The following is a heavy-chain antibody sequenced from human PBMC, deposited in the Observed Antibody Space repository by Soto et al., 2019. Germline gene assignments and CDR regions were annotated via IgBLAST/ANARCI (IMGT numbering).Heavy chain of an antibody. CDR3: ARGGHDFDFDY. J-gene: IGHJ4*01. CDR2: IYYSGRT. D-gene: IGHD5-12*01. Sequence: PSETLSLTCTVSGGAMYAYYWSWIRQPPGKGLEWIGDIYYSGRTNYNPSLKSRVTISVDTSKSQFSLNLRSVTAPDTAVYYCARGGHDFDFDYWGHGGLVTVSS. CDR1: GGAMYAYY. V-gene: IGHV4-59*01.